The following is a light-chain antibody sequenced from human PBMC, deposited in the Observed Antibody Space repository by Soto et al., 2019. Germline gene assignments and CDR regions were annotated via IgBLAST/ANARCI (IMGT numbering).Light chain of an antibody. V-gene: IGKV1-5*03. CDR2: KAS. CDR3: QEYKSYST. J-gene: IGKJ2*01. CDR1: QSISSW. Sequence: DIQMTQSPSTLSASVGDRVTITCRASQSISSWLAWYQQKPGKAPKLLIYKASSLESGVPSRFSGSGSGTKFTLTISSLPAGDFATYYCQEYKSYSTFGQGTKLEIK.